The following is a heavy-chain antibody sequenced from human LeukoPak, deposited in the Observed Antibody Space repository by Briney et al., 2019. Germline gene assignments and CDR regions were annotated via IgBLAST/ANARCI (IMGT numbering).Heavy chain of an antibody. D-gene: IGHD6-6*01. CDR2: ISGSGGST. J-gene: IGHJ3*02. V-gene: IGHV3-23*01. CDR1: GFTFSSYA. Sequence: PGGSLRLSCAASGFTFSSYAMSWVRQAPGKGLEWGSAISGSGGSTYYADSVKGRFTISRDNSKNTLYLQMNSLRAEDTAVYYCAKAGKYSSSSGAFDIWGQGTMVTVSS. CDR3: AKAGKYSSSSGAFDI.